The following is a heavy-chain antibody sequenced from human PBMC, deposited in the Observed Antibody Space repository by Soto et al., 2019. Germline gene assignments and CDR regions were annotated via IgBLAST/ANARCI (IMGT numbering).Heavy chain of an antibody. CDR2: IYHSGST. D-gene: IGHD6-13*01. V-gene: IGHV4-4*02. CDR1: GGSISSSNW. Sequence: SETLSLTCAVSGGSISSSNWWSWVRQPPGKGLEWIGEIYHSGSTNYNPSLKSRVTISVDKSKNQFSLKLSSVTAADMAVYYCARVSSSWSGYYYGMDVWGQGTTVTVSS. J-gene: IGHJ6*02. CDR3: ARVSSSWSGYYYGMDV.